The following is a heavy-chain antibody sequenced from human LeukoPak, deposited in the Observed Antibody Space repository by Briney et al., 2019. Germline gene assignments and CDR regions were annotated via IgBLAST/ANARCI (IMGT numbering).Heavy chain of an antibody. J-gene: IGHJ4*02. D-gene: IGHD3-9*01. V-gene: IGHV4-34*01. CDR3: ARRRILTGYNDY. Sequence: SETLSLTCAVYGGSFSDYYWSWIRQPPGKGLEWIGEINHSGSTNYNPSLKSRVTISVDTSKNQFSLKLSSVTAADTAVYYCARRRILTGYNDYWGQGTLVTVSS. CDR2: INHSGST. CDR1: GGSFSDYY.